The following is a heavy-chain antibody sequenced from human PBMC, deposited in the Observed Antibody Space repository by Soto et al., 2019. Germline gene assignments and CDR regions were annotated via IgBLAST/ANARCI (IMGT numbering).Heavy chain of an antibody. Sequence: ASETLSLTCTVSGGSISSGGYYWSWIRQHPGKGLEWIGYIYYSGSTYYNPSLKSRVTISVDTSKNQFSLKLSSVTAADTAVYYCARGIDGGYDSNFDYWGQGTLVTVSS. D-gene: IGHD5-12*01. V-gene: IGHV4-31*03. CDR3: ARGIDGGYDSNFDY. CDR1: GGSISSGGYY. CDR2: IYYSGST. J-gene: IGHJ4*02.